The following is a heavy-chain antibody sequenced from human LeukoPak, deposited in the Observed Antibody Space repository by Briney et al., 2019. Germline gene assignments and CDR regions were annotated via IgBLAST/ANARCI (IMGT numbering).Heavy chain of an antibody. CDR1: GGSISSYY. CDR2: IYISGST. J-gene: IGHJ4*02. Sequence: PSETLSLTCTVSGGSISSYYWSWIRQPAGKGLEWIGRIYISGSTNYNPSLKSRVTISVDTSKNQFSLKLSSVTAADTAVYYCARQGWIRRQWLAVDYWGQRTLVTVSS. V-gene: IGHV4-4*07. D-gene: IGHD6-19*01. CDR3: ARQGWIRRQWLAVDY.